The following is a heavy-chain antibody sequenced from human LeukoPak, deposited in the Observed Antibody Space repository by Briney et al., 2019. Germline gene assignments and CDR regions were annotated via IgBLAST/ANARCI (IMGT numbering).Heavy chain of an antibody. J-gene: IGHJ4*02. CDR3: ARVDMYYYDSSGYYPDY. Sequence: GSLRLSCAASGFTFSSYWMSWVRQAPGKGLEWVATIKQDGSEKYYVDSVKGRFTISRDNAKNSLYLQMNSLRAEDTAVYYCARVDMYYYDSSGYYPDYWGQGTLVTVSS. V-gene: IGHV3-7*03. D-gene: IGHD3-22*01. CDR2: IKQDGSEK. CDR1: GFTFSSYW.